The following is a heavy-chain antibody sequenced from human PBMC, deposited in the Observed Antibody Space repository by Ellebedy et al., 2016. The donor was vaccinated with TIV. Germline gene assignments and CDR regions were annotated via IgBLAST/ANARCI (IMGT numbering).Heavy chain of an antibody. CDR3: AKDTSSSGYYYMDV. J-gene: IGHJ6*03. Sequence: GGSLRLSXAASGFTFDDYAMHWVRQAPGKGLEWVSGISWNSGSIGYADSVKGRFTISRDNSKNTLYLQMNSLRAEDTAVYYCAKDTSSSGYYYMDVWGKGTTVTVSS. D-gene: IGHD6-6*01. V-gene: IGHV3-9*01. CDR1: GFTFDDYA. CDR2: ISWNSGSI.